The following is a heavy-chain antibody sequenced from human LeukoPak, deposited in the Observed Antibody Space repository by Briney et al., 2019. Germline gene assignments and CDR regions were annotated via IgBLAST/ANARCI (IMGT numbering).Heavy chain of an antibody. CDR1: GYTFTSYD. CDR3: ARALSYYYDSSGYPYVFDY. V-gene: IGHV1-18*01. Sequence: PGASVKVSCKASGYTFTSYDISWVRQAPGQGLEWMGWISAYNGNTNYAQKLQGRVTMTTDTSTSTAYMELRSLRSDDTAVYYCARALSYYYDSSGYPYVFDYWGQGTLVTVSS. CDR2: ISAYNGNT. J-gene: IGHJ4*02. D-gene: IGHD3-22*01.